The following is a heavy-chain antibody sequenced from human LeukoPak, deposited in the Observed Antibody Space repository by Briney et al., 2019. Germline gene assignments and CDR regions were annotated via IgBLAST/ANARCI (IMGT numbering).Heavy chain of an antibody. Sequence: ASVKVSCKASGYTFTSYGISWVRQAPGQGLEWMGLISAYNGNTNYAQKLQGRVTMTTDTSTSTAYMELRSLRSDDTAVYYCARDLYYYDSSGYYPFDYWGQGTLVTVSS. J-gene: IGHJ4*02. V-gene: IGHV1-18*01. CDR1: GYTFTSYG. D-gene: IGHD3-22*01. CDR2: ISAYNGNT. CDR3: ARDLYYYDSSGYYPFDY.